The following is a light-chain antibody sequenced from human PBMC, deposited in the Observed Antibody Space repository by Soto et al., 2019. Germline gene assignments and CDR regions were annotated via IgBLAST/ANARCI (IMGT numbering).Light chain of an antibody. Sequence: DIQLTQSPSTLSASAGDRAIITCRASQSISSWLAWYQQKPGKAPKLLIYEASSLEGGVPSRFSGSGFGTEFTLTISSLQPDDFATYFCQQYDSYSPPYTFGQGTTLEIK. J-gene: IGKJ2*01. V-gene: IGKV1-5*01. CDR3: QQYDSYSPPYT. CDR2: EAS. CDR1: QSISSW.